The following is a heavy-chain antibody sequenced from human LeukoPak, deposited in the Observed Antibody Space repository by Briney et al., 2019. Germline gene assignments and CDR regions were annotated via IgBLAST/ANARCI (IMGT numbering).Heavy chain of an antibody. CDR3: ARRWLGDPYGMDV. CDR2: LGGLSESV. CDR1: GFTFSSYA. Sequence: PGGSLRLSCAASGFTFSSYAMTWVRQAPGKGLEWVSILGGLSESVYYPDSVKGRFTVSRDNSKDTLYLEINSPRGEDTATYYCARRWLGDPYGMDVWGQGTTVTVSS. V-gene: IGHV3-23*01. J-gene: IGHJ6*02. D-gene: IGHD3-10*01.